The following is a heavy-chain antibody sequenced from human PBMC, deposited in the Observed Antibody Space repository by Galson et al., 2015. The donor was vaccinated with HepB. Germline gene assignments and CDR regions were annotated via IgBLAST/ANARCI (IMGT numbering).Heavy chain of an antibody. CDR2: ISGAGGSR. V-gene: IGHV3-23*01. J-gene: IGHJ2*01. CDR3: AKEFRAGDSSGFFDL. CDR1: GFTFSSYA. Sequence: SLRLSCAVSGFTFSSYAMSWVRQAPGKGLEWVSAISGAGGSRYYADSVKGRFTISRDNSKSTLYVQMDSLRAEDTAVYYCAKEFRAGDSSGFFDLWGRGTLVTVSS. D-gene: IGHD3-22*01.